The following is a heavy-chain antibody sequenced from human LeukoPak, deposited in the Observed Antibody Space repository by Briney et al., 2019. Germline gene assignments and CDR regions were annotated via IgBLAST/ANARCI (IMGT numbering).Heavy chain of an antibody. D-gene: IGHD3-10*01. CDR3: ARAFTYGSGTLMTPWFDP. V-gene: IGHV3-30*04. Sequence: GGSLRLSCAASGFTFSSYAMHWVRQAPGKGLEWVAVISYDGSNKYYADSVKGRFTISRDNSKNTLYLQMNSLRAEDTAVYYCARAFTYGSGTLMTPWFDPWGQGTLVTVSS. J-gene: IGHJ5*02. CDR2: ISYDGSNK. CDR1: GFTFSSYA.